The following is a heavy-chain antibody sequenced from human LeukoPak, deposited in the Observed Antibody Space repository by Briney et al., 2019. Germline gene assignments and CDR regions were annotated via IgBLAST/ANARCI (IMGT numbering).Heavy chain of an antibody. D-gene: IGHD4-11*01. Sequence: ASVTVSCKASGYTFTGSYMHWVRQAPGQGLEWMGWINPDSGVTKYSQKFQGRVTMARDTSISTAYMELSRLRSDDTAVYYCARETVAGDNWFDPWGQGTLVTVSS. CDR2: INPDSGVT. CDR3: ARETVAGDNWFDP. J-gene: IGHJ5*02. CDR1: GYTFTGSY. V-gene: IGHV1-2*02.